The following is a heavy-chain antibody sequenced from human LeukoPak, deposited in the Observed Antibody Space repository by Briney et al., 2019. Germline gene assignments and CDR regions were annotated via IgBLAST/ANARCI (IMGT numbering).Heavy chain of an antibody. V-gene: IGHV3-66*01. CDR3: VRDPHNSGSGRYFDL. J-gene: IGHJ2*01. CDR2: FYSGGTI. Sequence: GGSLRLSCAASGFPFKTNYMSWVRQAPGKGLEWVSVFYSGGTIRYADFVKGRFSVSRDISQNSLNLQMNSLTAEDTAVYYCVRDPHNSGSGRYFDLWGRGALVTVSP. CDR1: GFPFKTNY. D-gene: IGHD3-10*01.